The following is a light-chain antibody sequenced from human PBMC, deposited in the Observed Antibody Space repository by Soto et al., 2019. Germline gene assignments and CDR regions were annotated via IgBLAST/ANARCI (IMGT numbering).Light chain of an antibody. CDR2: DAS. CDR3: QEYDGFSRT. J-gene: IGKJ1*01. V-gene: IGKV1-5*01. Sequence: DIPMTQSPSALSASVGDRVTITCRASQSIGRWLAWYQQKPGKPPRLLIYDASTLESGVPSRFSGSGSGTGFTLTISNLQTDDFATYYCQEYDGFSRTFGQGTKVDIK. CDR1: QSIGRW.